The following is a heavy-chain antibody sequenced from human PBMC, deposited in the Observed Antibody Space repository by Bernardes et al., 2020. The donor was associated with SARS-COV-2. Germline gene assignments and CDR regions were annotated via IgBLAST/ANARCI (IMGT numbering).Heavy chain of an antibody. V-gene: IGHV3-30*18. CDR2: ISYEGSKK. Sequence: GGSLRLSCAASGFTFSDYSMNWVRQAPGKGLEWLAVISYEGSKKYYADSLKGRFSISRDNSKSTLYLQMNSLRAEDTAVYYCAKPSSILWIGEGRGGFHIWGQGTMVNVYS. CDR3: AKPSSILWIGEGRGGFHI. J-gene: IGHJ3*02. D-gene: IGHD3-10*01. CDR1: GFTFSDYS.